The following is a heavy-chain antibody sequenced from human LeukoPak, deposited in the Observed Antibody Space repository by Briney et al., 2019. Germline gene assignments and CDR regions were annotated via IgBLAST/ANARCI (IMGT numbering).Heavy chain of an antibody. Sequence: GGSLRLSCAASGFTFSSYSMNWVRQAPGEGLEWVSSISSSSSYIYYADSVKGRFTISRDSAKNSLYLQMNSLRAEDTAVYYCAGRIVGATSGYFDYWGQGTLVTVSS. J-gene: IGHJ4*02. D-gene: IGHD1-26*01. CDR1: GFTFSSYS. V-gene: IGHV3-21*01. CDR2: ISSSSSYI. CDR3: AGRIVGATSGYFDY.